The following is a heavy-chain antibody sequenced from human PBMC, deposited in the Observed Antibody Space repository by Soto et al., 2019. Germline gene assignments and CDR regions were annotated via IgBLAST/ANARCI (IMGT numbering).Heavy chain of an antibody. CDR2: ISAFNDYT. CDR1: GYAFNKSG. V-gene: IGHV1-18*01. Sequence: GASVKFCCKASGYAFNKSGFNWLRQAPGQGIEWMGRISAFNDYTNLAQKLQGRLTLTTDASTNTAYMELEILRSDDTAIYHCARGRGVVIPGGTPDAFDVWGQGTMVTVSS. CDR3: ARGRGVVIPGGTPDAFDV. J-gene: IGHJ3*01. D-gene: IGHD2-21*01.